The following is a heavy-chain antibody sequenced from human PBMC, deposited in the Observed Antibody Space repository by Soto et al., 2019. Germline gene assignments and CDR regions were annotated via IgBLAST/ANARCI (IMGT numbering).Heavy chain of an antibody. CDR3: ARGQGYDSSGYYWASAFDI. CDR2: ISYDGSNK. CDR1: GFTFSSYA. V-gene: IGHV3-30-3*01. D-gene: IGHD3-22*01. Sequence: QVQLVESGGGVVQPGRSLRLSCAASGFTFSSYAMHWVRQAPGKGLEWVAVISYDGSNKYYADSVKGRFTISRDNSENTLYLQMNSLRAEDTAVYYCARGQGYDSSGYYWASAFDIWGQGTMVTVSS. J-gene: IGHJ3*02.